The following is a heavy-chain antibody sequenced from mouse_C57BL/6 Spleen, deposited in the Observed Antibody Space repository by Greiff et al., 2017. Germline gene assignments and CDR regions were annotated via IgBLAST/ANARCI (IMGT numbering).Heavy chain of an antibody. Sequence: EVQLQQSGPELVKPGASVKIPCKASGYTFTDYNMDWVKQSHGKSLEWIGDINPNNGGTIYNQKFKGKATLTVDKSSSTAYMEHRSLTSEDTAVYYCGREGYDYDAFAYWGQGTLVTVSA. CDR3: GREGYDYDAFAY. CDR2: INPNNGGT. CDR1: GYTFTDYN. J-gene: IGHJ3*01. D-gene: IGHD2-4*01. V-gene: IGHV1-18*01.